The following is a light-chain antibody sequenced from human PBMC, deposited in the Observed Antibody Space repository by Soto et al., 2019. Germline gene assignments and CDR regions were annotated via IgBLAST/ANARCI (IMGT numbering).Light chain of an antibody. Sequence: DIQMTQSPSTLSASGGDRVTITCRASHSISSWLAWYQQKPGKAPKLLIYKASSLESGVPSRFSGSGSGTEFTLTISSLQPDDFATYYCQQYNSYSWTFGQGTKVDI. CDR1: HSISSW. CDR2: KAS. V-gene: IGKV1-5*03. CDR3: QQYNSYSWT. J-gene: IGKJ1*01.